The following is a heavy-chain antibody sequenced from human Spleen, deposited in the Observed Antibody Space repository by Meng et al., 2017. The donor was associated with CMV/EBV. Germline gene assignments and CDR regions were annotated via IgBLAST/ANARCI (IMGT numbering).Heavy chain of an antibody. CDR1: GFTFSYYD. CDR3: ARVPYRCSSGEYFYYHGMDV. Sequence: GESLKISCASSGFTFSYYDMHWVRQAPGRGLEWVAVISYDELKTYYADFLRGRFTISRDNSKNTLYLEMTIPIPEDTAVYYCARVPYRCSSGEYFYYHGMDVWGQGTTVTVSS. J-gene: IGHJ6*02. D-gene: IGHD6-6*01. V-gene: IGHV3-30*04. CDR2: ISYDELKT.